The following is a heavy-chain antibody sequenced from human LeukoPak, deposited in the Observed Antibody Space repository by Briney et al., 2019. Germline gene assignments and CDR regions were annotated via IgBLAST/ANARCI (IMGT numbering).Heavy chain of an antibody. CDR2: INHSGST. Sequence: YYWSWIRQPPGKGLEWIGEINHSGSTNYNPSLKSRVTISVDTSKNQFSLKLSSVTAADTAVYYCARRGLRNTYYFDYWGQGTLVTVSS. V-gene: IGHV4-34*01. CDR3: ARRGLRNTYYFDY. D-gene: IGHD4-17*01. J-gene: IGHJ4*02. CDR1: YY.